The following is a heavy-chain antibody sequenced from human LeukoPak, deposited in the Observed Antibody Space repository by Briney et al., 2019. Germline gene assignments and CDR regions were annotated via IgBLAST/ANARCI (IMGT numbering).Heavy chain of an antibody. CDR2: MYYTGDT. V-gene: IGHV4-39*01. CDR1: GGSINSTSYY. Sequence: PSETLSLTCSVSGGSINSTSYYWGWVRQPPGKGLEWVASMYYTGDTYCSSSLRGRVTISADTSKNHFSLRLTSVTTADTAVYYCARQFPKFGIAFDIWGQGTRVTVSS. D-gene: IGHD3-16*01. CDR3: ARQFPKFGIAFDI. J-gene: IGHJ3*02.